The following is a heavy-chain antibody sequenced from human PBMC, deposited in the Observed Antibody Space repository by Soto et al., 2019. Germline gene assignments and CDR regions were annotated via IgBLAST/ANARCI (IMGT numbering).Heavy chain of an antibody. CDR3: ASFVIVGAPAYSTDY. V-gene: IGHV1-18*01. CDR1: GYTFTSYG. J-gene: IGHJ4*02. Sequence: ASVKVSCKASGYTFTSYGISWVRQAPGQGLEWMGWISAYNGNTNYAQKLQGRVTMTTDTSTSTAYMELRSLRSDDTAVYYCASFVIVGAPAYSTDYRCPGLLVTLSS. D-gene: IGHD1-26*01. CDR2: ISAYNGNT.